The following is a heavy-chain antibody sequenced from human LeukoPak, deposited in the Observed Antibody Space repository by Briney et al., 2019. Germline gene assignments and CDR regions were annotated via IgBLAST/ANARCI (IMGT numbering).Heavy chain of an antibody. CDR3: ATYTPTPRRGLDY. CDR1: GFTFSSYA. CDR2: ISYDGSNK. Sequence: GRSLRLSCAASGFTFSSYAMHWVRQAPGKGLEWVAVISYDGSNKYYADSVKGRFTISRDNSKNTLYLQMTSLRAEDTAVYYCATYTPTPRRGLDYWGQGTLVTVSS. V-gene: IGHV3-30*07. D-gene: IGHD3-10*01. J-gene: IGHJ4*02.